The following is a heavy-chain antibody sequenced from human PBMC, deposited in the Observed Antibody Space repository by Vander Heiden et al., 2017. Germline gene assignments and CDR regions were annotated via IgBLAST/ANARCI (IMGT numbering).Heavy chain of an antibody. Sequence: QLQLQESGPGLVKPSETLSLTCTVPAGSISSISYYWGWIRQPPGKELEWIGMIYYSGSTYYTPSLKSRVTRSVDTSKNKFSLKLSSVTAAETAVYYCARLRQKTYYYDSSGRAWFDPWGQGTLVTVSS. CDR3: ARLRQKTYYYDSSGRAWFDP. CDR2: IYYSGST. V-gene: IGHV4-39*01. J-gene: IGHJ5*02. D-gene: IGHD3-22*01. CDR1: AGSISSISYY.